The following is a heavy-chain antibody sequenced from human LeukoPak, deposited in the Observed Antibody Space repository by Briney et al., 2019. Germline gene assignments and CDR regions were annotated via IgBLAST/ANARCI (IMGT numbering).Heavy chain of an antibody. Sequence: GGSLRLSCAASGFTFSDHYMDWVRQAPGKGLEWVGRIKNKANSYTTEYAASVKGRFSISRDDSKNSLYLQMNSLKTEDTAVYYCASHPFDHSGYFPHYWGQGTLVTVSS. CDR3: ASHPFDHSGYFPHY. CDR2: IKNKANSYTT. J-gene: IGHJ4*02. V-gene: IGHV3-72*01. CDR1: GFTFSDHY. D-gene: IGHD3-22*01.